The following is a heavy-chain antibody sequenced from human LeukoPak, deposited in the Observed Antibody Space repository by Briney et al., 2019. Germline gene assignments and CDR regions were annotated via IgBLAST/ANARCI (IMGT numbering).Heavy chain of an antibody. D-gene: IGHD4-17*01. CDR1: GGSISSNDDY. Sequence: SETLSLTCTVSGGSISSNDDYWGWIRQPPGKGLEGIGTMYFTGTTYYDPSLKSRVSISVDTSKSQFSLKPNSVTATDTAVYYCARSHSYGEFSPRAFDYWGQGTLVTVSS. CDR3: ARSHSYGEFSPRAFDY. CDR2: MYFTGTT. J-gene: IGHJ4*02. V-gene: IGHV4-39*07.